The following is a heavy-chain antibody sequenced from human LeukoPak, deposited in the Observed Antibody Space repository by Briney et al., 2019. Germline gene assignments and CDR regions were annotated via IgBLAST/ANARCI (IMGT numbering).Heavy chain of an antibody. Sequence: SETLSLTCTVSSGSISSYYWSWIRQPAGKGLEWIGRIYTSGSTNYNPSLKSRVTMSVDTSKNQFSLKLSSVTAADTAVYYCARDGRKVVAAKRYYYYYYMDVWGKGTTVTVSS. D-gene: IGHD2-15*01. J-gene: IGHJ6*03. CDR2: IYTSGST. V-gene: IGHV4-4*07. CDR1: SGSISSYY. CDR3: ARDGRKVVAAKRYYYYYYMDV.